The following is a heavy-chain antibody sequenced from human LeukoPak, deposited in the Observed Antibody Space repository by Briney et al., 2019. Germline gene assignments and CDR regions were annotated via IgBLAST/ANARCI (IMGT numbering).Heavy chain of an antibody. CDR3: ARQMYSSGWYCGY. Sequence: SETLSLTCTVSGASISPYYWSWIRQPAGKGLEWIGRVHTSGSTNYNPSLKSRVTISVDTSKNQFSLKLSSVTAADTAVYYCARQMYSSGWYCGYWGQGTLVTVSS. CDR2: VHTSGST. V-gene: IGHV4-4*07. J-gene: IGHJ4*02. D-gene: IGHD6-19*01. CDR1: GASISPYY.